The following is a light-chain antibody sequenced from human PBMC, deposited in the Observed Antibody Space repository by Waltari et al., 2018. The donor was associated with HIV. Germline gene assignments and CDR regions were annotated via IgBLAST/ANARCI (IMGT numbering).Light chain of an antibody. J-gene: IGKJ1*01. CDR2: TAS. V-gene: IGKV1-5*03. CDR3: QQYYTYPWT. CDR1: ERISSW. Sequence: DIQMTQSPSTLSASVGDRVTITCRASERISSWLAWYQQKPGKAPKLLIYTASSLQSRVPSRLSGSGSGTEFTLTITGLQPDDFATYYCQQYYTYPWTFGHGTKVEIK.